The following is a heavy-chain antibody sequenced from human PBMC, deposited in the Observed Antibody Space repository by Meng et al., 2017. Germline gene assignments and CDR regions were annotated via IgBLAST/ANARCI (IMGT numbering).Heavy chain of an antibody. CDR3: ARTDYGGYWYFDL. V-gene: IGHV4-30-2*01. Sequence: QRQLQESGSGLVKPSQPLSLPCAVSGGSISSGGYSWSWIRQPPGKGLEWIGYIYHSGSTYYNPSLKSRVTISVDRSKNQFSLKLSSVTAADTAVYYCARTDYGGYWYFDLWGRGTLVTVSS. CDR2: IYHSGST. J-gene: IGHJ2*01. D-gene: IGHD4-17*01. CDR1: GGSISSGGYS.